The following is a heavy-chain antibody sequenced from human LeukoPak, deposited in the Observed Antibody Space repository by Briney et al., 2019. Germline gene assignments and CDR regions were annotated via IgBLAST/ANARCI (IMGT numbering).Heavy chain of an antibody. J-gene: IGHJ6*03. V-gene: IGHV4-39*01. CDR3: ATPGYCSTIDCYYYMDV. Sequence: SETLSLTCTVSGGSISTSSYYWGWIRQPPGKGLEWIGTIYYSGSTYYNPSLESRVTISLDMSKYQFSLNLTSVTAADTALYYCATPGYCSTIDCYYYMDVWGKGTTVTVSS. CDR1: GGSISTSSYY. CDR2: IYYSGST. D-gene: IGHD2-2*01.